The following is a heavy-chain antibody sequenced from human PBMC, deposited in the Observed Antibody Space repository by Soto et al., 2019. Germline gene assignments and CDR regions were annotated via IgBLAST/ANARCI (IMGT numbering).Heavy chain of an antibody. CDR2: ISGYNGDT. CDR3: AKNGQPPYYYYGLDV. J-gene: IGHJ6*02. D-gene: IGHD2-8*01. CDR1: GYTFSRYG. Sequence: QGQLVQSGGEVKKSGASVKVSCKASGYTFSRYGISWVRQAPGQGLEWMGWISGYNGDTNYAQKLQGRVIITIDTSTTTAYMDLRSLTSADTAVYYCAKNGQPPYYYYGLDVWGQGTTVTVSS. V-gene: IGHV1-18*01.